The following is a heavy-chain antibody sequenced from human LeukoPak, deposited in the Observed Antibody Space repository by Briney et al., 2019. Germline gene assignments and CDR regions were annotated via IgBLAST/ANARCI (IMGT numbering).Heavy chain of an antibody. CDR3: AELGITMIGGV. V-gene: IGHV3-21*01. Sequence: PGGSLRLSCAASGFTFTTYTMNWVRQAPGKGLEWVSSISSSSSYIYYADSVKGRFTISRDNAKNSLFLQMNSLRAEDTAVYYCAELGITMIGGVWGKGTTVTISS. CDR2: ISSSSSYI. J-gene: IGHJ6*04. D-gene: IGHD3-10*02. CDR1: GFTFTTYT.